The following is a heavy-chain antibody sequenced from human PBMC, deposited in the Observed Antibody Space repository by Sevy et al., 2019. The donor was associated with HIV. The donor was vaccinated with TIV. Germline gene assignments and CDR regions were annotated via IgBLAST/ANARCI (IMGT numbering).Heavy chain of an antibody. Sequence: GGSLRLSCAASGFTFSNYAMHWVRQAPGKGLEWVAVISFDGNNKDYADSVKGRFTISRDNSKNTLYLQMNSLRAEDTDMYYCAWKWEIRAFDIWGQGTMVTVSS. D-gene: IGHD1-26*01. V-gene: IGHV3-30*04. CDR2: ISFDGNNK. CDR1: GFTFSNYA. CDR3: AWKWEIRAFDI. J-gene: IGHJ3*02.